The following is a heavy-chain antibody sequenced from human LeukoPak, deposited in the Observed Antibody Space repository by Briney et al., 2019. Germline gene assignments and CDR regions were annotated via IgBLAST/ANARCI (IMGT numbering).Heavy chain of an antibody. CDR3: ARDLAPYYDSSGFDY. CDR1: GGSISSYY. D-gene: IGHD3-22*01. CDR2: IYYSGST. J-gene: IGHJ4*02. Sequence: SETLSLTCTVSGGSISSYYWSWIRQPPGKGLEWIGYIYYSGSTNYNPSLKSRVTISVDTSKNQFSLKLSSVTAADTAVYYCARDLAPYYDSSGFDYWGQGTLATVSS. V-gene: IGHV4-59*01.